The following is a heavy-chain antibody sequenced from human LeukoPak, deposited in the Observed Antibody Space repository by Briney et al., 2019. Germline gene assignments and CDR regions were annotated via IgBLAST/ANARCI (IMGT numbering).Heavy chain of an antibody. Sequence: GGSLRLSCAASGLTVSTNYMSWVRQAPGKGLEWVSAIFAGGTTYYADSVKGRFTLSTDGSKNTLYLQMNSLRAEDTAVYYCASYSVSSRRDYWGQGTLVTVSS. CDR2: IFAGGTT. D-gene: IGHD5/OR15-5a*01. CDR1: GLTVSTNY. CDR3: ASYSVSSRRDY. J-gene: IGHJ4*02. V-gene: IGHV3-53*01.